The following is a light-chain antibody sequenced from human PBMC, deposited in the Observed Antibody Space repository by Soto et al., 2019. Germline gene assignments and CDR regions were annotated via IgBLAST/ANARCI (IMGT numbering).Light chain of an antibody. J-gene: IGLJ1*01. CDR1: SSNIGAGYD. V-gene: IGLV1-40*01. Sequence: QSVLTQTPSVSGAPGQKITMSCTGSSSNIGAGYDVHWYQQVPGTAPTLVIYSNNQRPSGVPDRFSGSRSGTSASLAISGLQSEDEADYYCAAWDDNMSGGHYIFGTGTKVTVL. CDR3: AAWDDNMSGGHYI. CDR2: SNN.